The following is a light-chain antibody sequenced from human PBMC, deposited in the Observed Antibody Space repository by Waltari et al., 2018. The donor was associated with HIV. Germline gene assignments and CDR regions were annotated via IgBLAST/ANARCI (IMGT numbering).Light chain of an antibody. Sequence: QSVLTQPPSASGTPGQRVTISCSGSSSNIGSNYVYWYQQLPGTAPKLLIYRNNPRPSGVPYRLSGSKSGTSASLSISWLRSDDEADYYCAAWDDSLSGLVFGGGTKLTVL. J-gene: IGLJ3*02. CDR1: SSNIGSNY. CDR2: RNN. CDR3: AAWDDSLSGLV. V-gene: IGLV1-47*01.